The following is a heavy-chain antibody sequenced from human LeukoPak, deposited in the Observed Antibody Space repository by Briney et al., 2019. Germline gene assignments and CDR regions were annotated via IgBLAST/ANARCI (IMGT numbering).Heavy chain of an antibody. CDR1: GFTLTSCA. V-gene: IGHV3-23*01. D-gene: IGHD4-23*01. CDR2: TVSRGYA. Sequence: GGSLRLSCVASGFTLTSCAMNWVRQAPGKGLGWVSATVSRGYAHYADSVNGRFTVSRATSKNTLYLQMNSLRADDTAVYYCAKALYGGHDYWGQGTLVTVSS. J-gene: IGHJ4*02. CDR3: AKALYGGHDY.